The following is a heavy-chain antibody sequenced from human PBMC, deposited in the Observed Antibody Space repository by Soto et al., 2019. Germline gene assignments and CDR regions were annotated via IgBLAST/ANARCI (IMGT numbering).Heavy chain of an antibody. D-gene: IGHD2-2*01. Sequence: SVKVSCKASGGTYSSYAISWVRQAPGQGLEWMGGIIPIFGTANYAQKFQGRVTITADESTSTAYMELSSLRSEDTAVYYCATLGCSSTSCGDSYYGMDVWGQGTAVTVSS. CDR3: ATLGCSSTSCGDSYYGMDV. V-gene: IGHV1-69*13. J-gene: IGHJ6*02. CDR2: IIPIFGTA. CDR1: GGTYSSYA.